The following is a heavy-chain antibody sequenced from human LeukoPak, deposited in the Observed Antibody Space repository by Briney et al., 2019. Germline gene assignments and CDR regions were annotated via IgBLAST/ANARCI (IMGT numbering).Heavy chain of an antibody. V-gene: IGHV3-30*04. J-gene: IGHJ4*02. CDR3: AREKGDYSSGWYDY. D-gene: IGHD6-19*01. CDR2: ISYDGSNK. CDR1: GFTFSSYA. Sequence: PGRSLRLSCAASGFTFSSYAMHWVRQAPSKGLEWVAVISYDGSNKYYADSVKGRFTISRDNSKNTLYLQMNSLRAEDTAVYYCAREKGDYSSGWYDYWGQGTLVTVSS.